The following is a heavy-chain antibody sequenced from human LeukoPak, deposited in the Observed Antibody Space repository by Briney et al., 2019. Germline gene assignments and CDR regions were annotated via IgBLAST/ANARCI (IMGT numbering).Heavy chain of an antibody. CDR2: IKQDGSDK. CDR1: GFTFSSYW. V-gene: IGHV3-7*01. Sequence: PGGSLRLSCAASGFTFSSYWMSWVRQPPGTGLEWVANIKQDGSDKYYVDSVKGRFTISRDNAKNLLYLQMNSLRAEDTALYYCARDWSTVTTIPFDFWGQGTLVTVSS. CDR3: ARDWSTVTTIPFDF. J-gene: IGHJ4*02. D-gene: IGHD4-17*01.